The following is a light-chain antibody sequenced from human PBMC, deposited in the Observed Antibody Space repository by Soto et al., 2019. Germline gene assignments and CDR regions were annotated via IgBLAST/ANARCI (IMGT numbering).Light chain of an antibody. V-gene: IGKV4-1*01. Sequence: DIVMTQSPDSLAVSLGERATINCKSSQSVLYSSNNKNYLAWYQQKPGQPPKLLIYWASTRESGVPDRFSGSGSGTDFTLTISSLQAEDVAVYYCQQYYSTSRRTFGQGTKVEIK. J-gene: IGKJ1*01. CDR2: WAS. CDR1: QSVLYSSNNKNY. CDR3: QQYYSTSRRT.